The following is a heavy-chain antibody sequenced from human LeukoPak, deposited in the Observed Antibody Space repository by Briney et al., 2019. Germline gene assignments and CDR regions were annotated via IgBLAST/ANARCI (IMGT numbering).Heavy chain of an antibody. V-gene: IGHV4-59*11. CDR1: GGSISSHY. Sequence: PSETLSLTCTVSGGSISSHYWSWIRQPPGKGLEWIGYIYYSGSTNYNPSLKSRVTISVDTSKNQFSLKLSSVTAADTAVYYCETIAAAGNYYYYMDVWGKGTTVTVSS. D-gene: IGHD6-13*01. J-gene: IGHJ6*03. CDR2: IYYSGST. CDR3: ETIAAAGNYYYYMDV.